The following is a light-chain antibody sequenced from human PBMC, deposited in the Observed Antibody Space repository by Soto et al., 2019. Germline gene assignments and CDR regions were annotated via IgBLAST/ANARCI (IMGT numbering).Light chain of an antibody. J-gene: IGKJ1*01. V-gene: IGKV3-15*01. CDR3: QQYYKWPLT. Sequence: IIMTQSPATLSVSPGERATHSCRASQSVSSNLAWYQQRRGQAPRLLIHGASTRATGIPARFSGSGSGAEFTLTISSLQSEDFAVYYCQQYYKWPLTFGQGTKVDIK. CDR2: GAS. CDR1: QSVSSN.